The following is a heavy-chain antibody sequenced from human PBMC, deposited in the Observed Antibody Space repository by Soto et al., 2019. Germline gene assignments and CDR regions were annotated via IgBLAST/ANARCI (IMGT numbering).Heavy chain of an antibody. V-gene: IGHV1-18*01. Sequence: QVQLVQSGAEVKKPGASVKVSCKASGYTFTSYGISWVRQAPGQGREWMGWISAYNGNTNYAQKLQGRVTMTTDTSTSTAYMELRSLRSDDTAVYYCARDSDYYDSSGYTYYYYGMDVWGQGTTVTVSS. J-gene: IGHJ6*02. CDR3: ARDSDYYDSSGYTYYYYGMDV. CDR2: ISAYNGNT. D-gene: IGHD3-22*01. CDR1: GYTFTSYG.